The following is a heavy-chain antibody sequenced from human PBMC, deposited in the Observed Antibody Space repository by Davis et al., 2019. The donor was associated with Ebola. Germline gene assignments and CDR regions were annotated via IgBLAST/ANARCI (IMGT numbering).Heavy chain of an antibody. D-gene: IGHD6-13*01. J-gene: IGHJ5*02. CDR3: ARRGTSSWYAGWFDP. CDR1: GYSINRGFT. Sequence: SETLSLTCTVSGYSINRGFTWGWIRPPPGQGLEWIGSIYHSGSTNYNPSLKSRVTISVDTSKNQFSLKLSSVTAADTAMYYCARRGTSSWYAGWFDPWGQGTLVTVSS. CDR2: IYHSGST. V-gene: IGHV4-38-2*02.